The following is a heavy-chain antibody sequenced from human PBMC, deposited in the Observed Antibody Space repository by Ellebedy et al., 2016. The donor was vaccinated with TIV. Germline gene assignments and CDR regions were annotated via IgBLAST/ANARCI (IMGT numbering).Heavy chain of an antibody. Sequence: PGGSLRLSCAASGFTFRSYAMHWVRQAPGKGLEWVAVISYDGINKFYADSVKGRFTISRDDSKNTLFLQMNSLRPEDTAVYYCARGHTWPADYWGQGTLVTVSS. D-gene: IGHD2/OR15-2a*01. CDR2: ISYDGINK. J-gene: IGHJ4*02. CDR3: ARGHTWPADY. CDR1: GFTFRSYA. V-gene: IGHV3-30-3*01.